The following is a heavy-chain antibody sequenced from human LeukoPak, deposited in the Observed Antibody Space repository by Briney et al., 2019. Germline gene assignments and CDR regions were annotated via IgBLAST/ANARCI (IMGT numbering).Heavy chain of an antibody. CDR3: AKRLYGSGGYYQFDY. V-gene: IGHV3-23*01. CDR2: VSAGGGST. J-gene: IGHJ4*02. Sequence: GGSLRLSCAASGFTFTGYWMHWVRQAPGKGLEWVSTVSAGGGSTYYADSVKGRFTISRDNPKNTLHLQMNSLRAEDTAVYYCAKRLYGSGGYYQFDYWGQGTLVTVSS. CDR1: GFTFTGYW. D-gene: IGHD3-10*01.